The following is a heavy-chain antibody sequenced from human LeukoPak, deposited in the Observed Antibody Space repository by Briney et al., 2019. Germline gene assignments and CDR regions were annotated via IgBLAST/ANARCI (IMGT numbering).Heavy chain of an antibody. CDR2: ISGSSGST. J-gene: IGHJ4*02. Sequence: GGSLRLSCAASGFTFSSYAMSWVRQAPGKGLEWVSAISGSSGSTYYADSVKGRFTISRDNSKNTLYLQMNSLRAEDTAVYYCAKDLAFKPGYCSGGSCYKGLLAPRYYFDYWGQGTLVTVSS. D-gene: IGHD2-15*01. CDR1: GFTFSSYA. CDR3: AKDLAFKPGYCSGGSCYKGLLAPRYYFDY. V-gene: IGHV3-23*01.